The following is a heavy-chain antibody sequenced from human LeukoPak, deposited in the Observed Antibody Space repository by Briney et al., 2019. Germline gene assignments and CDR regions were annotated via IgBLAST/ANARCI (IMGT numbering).Heavy chain of an antibody. D-gene: IGHD1-7*01. J-gene: IGHJ4*02. Sequence: GGSLRLSCGASGFTFSNNAMYWVRQAPGKGLEWVSGISDNGRSTYYADSVKGWFTISRDKSKNMLYLQMNSLRAEDTAIYYCAKDLAGTTSFDFWGQGTLVIVSS. CDR1: GFTFSNNA. V-gene: IGHV3-23*01. CDR2: ISDNGRST. CDR3: AKDLAGTTSFDF.